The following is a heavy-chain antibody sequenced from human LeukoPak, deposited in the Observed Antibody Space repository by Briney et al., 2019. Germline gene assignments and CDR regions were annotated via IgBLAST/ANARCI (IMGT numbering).Heavy chain of an antibody. CDR3: ARDGGTYSLGAFDI. CDR2: IYHSGST. V-gene: IGHV4-30-2*01. CDR1: GGSISSGGYY. J-gene: IGHJ3*02. Sequence: SQTLSLTCTVSGGSISSGGYYWSWIRQPPGKGLEWIGYIYHSGSTYYNPSLKSRVTISVDRSKNQFSLKLSSVTAADTAVYYCARDGGTYSLGAFDIWGQGTMVTVSS. D-gene: IGHD1-7*01.